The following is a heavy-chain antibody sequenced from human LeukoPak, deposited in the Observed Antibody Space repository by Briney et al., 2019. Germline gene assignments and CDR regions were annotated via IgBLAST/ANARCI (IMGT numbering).Heavy chain of an antibody. CDR2: MNPNSGNT. J-gene: IGHJ4*02. CDR1: GYTYTSYD. Sequence: ASVKVSCKASGYTYTSYDINWVRQDTGQGLEWMGWMNPNSGNTGYAQKFQGRVTMTRNTSISTAYMELSSLRSEDTAVYYCARGKARDGYNYPGIFDYWGQGTLVTVSS. V-gene: IGHV1-8*01. CDR3: ARGKARDGYNYPGIFDY. D-gene: IGHD5-24*01.